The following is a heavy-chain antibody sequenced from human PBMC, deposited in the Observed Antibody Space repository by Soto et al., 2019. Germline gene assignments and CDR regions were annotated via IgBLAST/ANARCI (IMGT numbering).Heavy chain of an antibody. CDR1: GFTFSSYA. CDR2: ISGSGGST. V-gene: IGHV3-23*01. Sequence: GGSLRLSCAASGFTFSSYAMSWVRQAPGKGLEWVSAISGSGGSTYYADSVKGRFTISRDNSKNTLYLQMNSLRAEDTAVYYCAKCLGYCSGGSCYSSYYYGMDVWGQGTTVTVSS. CDR3: AKCLGYCSGGSCYSSYYYGMDV. D-gene: IGHD2-15*01. J-gene: IGHJ6*02.